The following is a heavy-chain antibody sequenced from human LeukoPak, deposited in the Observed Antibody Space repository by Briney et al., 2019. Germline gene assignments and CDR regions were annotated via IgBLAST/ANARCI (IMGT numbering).Heavy chain of an antibody. J-gene: IGHJ2*01. Sequence: SETLSLTCAVYTGSFSDYYWRGIRQPPGMGLEWIGKISQSGSTNNNPTLKSRVSISVDTSKNQFSLTLSSLNAADTAVYFCAQGMAYDILTGPGYFDLWGRGTLVTVSS. CDR3: AQGMAYDILTGPGYFDL. D-gene: IGHD3-9*01. V-gene: IGHV4-34*01. CDR1: TGSFSDYY. CDR2: ISQSGST.